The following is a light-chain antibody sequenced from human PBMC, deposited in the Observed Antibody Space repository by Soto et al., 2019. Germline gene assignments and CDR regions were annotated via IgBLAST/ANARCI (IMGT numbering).Light chain of an antibody. CDR2: GAS. J-gene: IGKJ1*01. Sequence: EIVLTQSPATLSASPGERATLSCRASQTVNSNLAWYQQKPGQAPRLLGYGASTRATGLPARFSGSGSGTEFTLTIRSLQPEAFAGYYCHQYNNWPRTFGQGTKVDIK. V-gene: IGKV3-15*01. CDR1: QTVNSN. CDR3: HQYNNWPRT.